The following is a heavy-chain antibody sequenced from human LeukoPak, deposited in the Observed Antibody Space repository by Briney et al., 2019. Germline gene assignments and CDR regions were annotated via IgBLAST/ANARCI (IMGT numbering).Heavy chain of an antibody. CDR1: GYTFTSYG. CDR3: ARDRCNSTSCKNYYYYGMDV. CDR2: ISAYNGNT. Sequence: ASVKVSCKASGYTFTSYGISWVRQAPGQGLEWMGWISAYNGNTNYAQKLQGRVTMTTDTSTSTAYMELRSLRSDDTAVYYCARDRCNSTSCKNYYYYGMDVWGQGTTVTVSS. V-gene: IGHV1-18*01. J-gene: IGHJ6*02. D-gene: IGHD2-2*01.